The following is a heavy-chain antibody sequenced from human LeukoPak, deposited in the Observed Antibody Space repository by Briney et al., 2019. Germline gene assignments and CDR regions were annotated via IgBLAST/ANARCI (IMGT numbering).Heavy chain of an antibody. CDR2: IYYSGST. CDR3: ARVPTYYYDSSGSRAAFDI. V-gene: IGHV4-30-4*08. D-gene: IGHD3-22*01. CDR1: GGSISSGGYY. Sequence: PSETLSLTCTVSGGSISSGGYYWSWIRQHPGKGLERIGYIYYSGSTYYNPSLKSRVTISVDTSKNQFSLKLSSVTAADTAVYYCARVPTYYYDSSGSRAAFDIWGQGTMVTVSS. J-gene: IGHJ3*02.